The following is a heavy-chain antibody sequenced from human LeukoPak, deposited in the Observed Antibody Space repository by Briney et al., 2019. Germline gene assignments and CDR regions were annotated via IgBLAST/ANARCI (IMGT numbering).Heavy chain of an antibody. V-gene: IGHV3-21*01. J-gene: IGHJ3*02. Sequence: MSGGSLRLSCAASGFTFSSYSMNWVRQAPGKGLEWVSSISSSSSYIYYADSVKGRFTISRDNAKNSLYLQMNSLRAEDTAVYYCARDYYDSSGYYEPGAFDIWGQGTMVTVSS. CDR3: ARDYYDSSGYYEPGAFDI. D-gene: IGHD3-22*01. CDR2: ISSSSSYI. CDR1: GFTFSSYS.